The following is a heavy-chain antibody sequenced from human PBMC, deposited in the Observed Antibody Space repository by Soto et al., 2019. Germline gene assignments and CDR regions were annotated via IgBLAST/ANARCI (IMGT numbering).Heavy chain of an antibody. CDR1: GFTFSTYG. CDR2: IWYDGTNK. CDR3: ATDGPRIAVAGTYPDH. Sequence: VGSLRLSCAASGFTFSTYGMHWVRQAPGKGLEWLAIIWYDGTNKFYADSVKGRFTVSRDNYKNTLYLQMNVVRAEDTAVYYCATDGPRIAVAGTYPDHWGQGTLVTVSS. J-gene: IGHJ4*02. V-gene: IGHV3-33*01. D-gene: IGHD6-19*01.